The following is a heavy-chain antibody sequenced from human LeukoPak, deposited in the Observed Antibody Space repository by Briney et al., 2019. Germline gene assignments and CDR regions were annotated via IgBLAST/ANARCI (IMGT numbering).Heavy chain of an antibody. Sequence: GGSLRLSCAASGFSFSDYSMNWVRQAPGKGLEWVSYINTDSRTIKYADSVKGRFTISRDNAKNSLFLQMNSLRAEDTAVYYCARENDSSGYYDYWGQGTLVTVSS. CDR2: INTDSRTI. V-gene: IGHV3-48*04. J-gene: IGHJ4*02. CDR3: ARENDSSGYYDY. CDR1: GFSFSDYS. D-gene: IGHD3-22*01.